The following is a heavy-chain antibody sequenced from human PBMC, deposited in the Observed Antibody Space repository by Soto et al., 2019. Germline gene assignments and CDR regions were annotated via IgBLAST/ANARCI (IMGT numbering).Heavy chain of an antibody. Sequence: ASVKVSCKVSGYTLTELSMHWVRQAPGKGLEWMGGFDPEDGETIYAQKFQGRVTMTEDTSTDTAYMELSSLRSEDTAVYYCATLSGYSYGYHYFDYCGPGTLVTVST. CDR1: GYTLTELS. V-gene: IGHV1-24*01. J-gene: IGHJ4*02. CDR3: ATLSGYSYGYHYFDY. CDR2: FDPEDGET. D-gene: IGHD5-18*01.